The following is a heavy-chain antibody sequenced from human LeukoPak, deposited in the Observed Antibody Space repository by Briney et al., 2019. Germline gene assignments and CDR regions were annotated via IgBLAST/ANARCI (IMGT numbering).Heavy chain of an antibody. CDR2: IYYSGST. CDR3: ARRLPVKARPYYDSDRDAFDI. J-gene: IGHJ3*02. CDR1: GGSISNYY. D-gene: IGHD3-22*01. V-gene: IGHV4-59*08. Sequence: SETLSPTCTVSGGSISNYYWSWIRQPPGKGLEWIGYIYYSGSTNYNPSLKSRVTISVDTSKNQFSLKLSSVTAADTAVYYCARRLPVKARPYYDSDRDAFDIWGQGTMVTVSS.